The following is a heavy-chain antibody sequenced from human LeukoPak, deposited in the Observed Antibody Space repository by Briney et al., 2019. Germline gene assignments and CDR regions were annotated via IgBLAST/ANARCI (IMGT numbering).Heavy chain of an antibody. CDR2: INHGGWST. D-gene: IGHD2-15*01. J-gene: IGHJ6*03. V-gene: IGHV1-46*01. CDR1: GYTFTSYY. Sequence: ASVEVSYKASGYTFTSYYMHWVRQAPGHGLEGMGIINHGGWSTIYAQKFQGRLTMTRDISTSTGYMELSSLRPDDTSVYYCARDGRQGTTPLYYYYMDVWGKGTTVTVSS. CDR3: ARDGRQGTTPLYYYYMDV.